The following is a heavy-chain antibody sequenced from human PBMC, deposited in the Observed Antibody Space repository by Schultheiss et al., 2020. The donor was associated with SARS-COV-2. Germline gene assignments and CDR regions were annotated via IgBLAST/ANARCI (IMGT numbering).Heavy chain of an antibody. CDR1: GGSISSSF. V-gene: IGHV6-1*01. D-gene: IGHD3-3*01. CDR2: TYYRSRWYN. Sequence: SQTLSLTCTVSGGSISSSFWNWIRQPPSRGLEWLGRTYYRSRWYNDYAVSVKSRITINPDTSKNQFSLQLNSVTPEDTAVYYCAREEWLLHYYYGMDVWGQGTTVTVSS. CDR3: AREEWLLHYYYGMDV. J-gene: IGHJ6*02.